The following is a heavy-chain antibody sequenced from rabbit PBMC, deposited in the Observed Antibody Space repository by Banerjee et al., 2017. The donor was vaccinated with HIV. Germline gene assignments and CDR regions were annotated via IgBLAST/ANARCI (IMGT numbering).Heavy chain of an antibody. CDR2: IYPTYGAT. V-gene: IGHV1S43*01. J-gene: IGHJ4*01. CDR3: ARGLVAGVLDL. Sequence: QEHLVESGGGLVTLGGSLKLTCKASGIDFSRSFWISWVRQTPGKGLEWIGCIYPTYGATDYANWVNGRFTISLDNAQNTVFLQMTSLTAADMATYFCARGLVAGVLDLWGPGTLVTVS. D-gene: IGHD3-3*01. CDR1: GIDFSRSFW.